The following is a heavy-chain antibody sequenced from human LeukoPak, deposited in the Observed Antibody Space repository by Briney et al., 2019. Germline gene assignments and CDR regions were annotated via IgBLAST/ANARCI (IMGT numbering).Heavy chain of an antibody. V-gene: IGHV3-30*18. D-gene: IGHD1-14*01. CDR1: GFTVSRNY. J-gene: IGHJ5*02. Sequence: GGSLRLSCAASGFTVSRNYMNWVRQAPGKGLEGVAIISHDGNNKYYADSVKGRFTISRDNSKNTLYLQMNSLRAEDTAVYYCAKEYLSGFDPWGQGTLVTVSS. CDR3: AKEYLSGFDP. CDR2: ISHDGNNK.